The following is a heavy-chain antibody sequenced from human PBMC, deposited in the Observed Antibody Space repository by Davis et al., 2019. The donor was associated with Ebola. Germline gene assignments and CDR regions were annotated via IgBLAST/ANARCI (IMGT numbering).Heavy chain of an antibody. J-gene: IGHJ4*02. CDR3: AKDIGNYDFWSGYYPS. Sequence: SLKISCAASGFTFDDYAMHWVRQAPGKGLEWVSGISWHSGSIAYADSVKGRFTISRDNAKNSLYLQMNSLRAEDTALYYCAKDIGNYDFWSGYYPSWGQGTLVTVSS. CDR1: GFTFDDYA. CDR2: ISWHSGSI. D-gene: IGHD3-3*01. V-gene: IGHV3-9*01.